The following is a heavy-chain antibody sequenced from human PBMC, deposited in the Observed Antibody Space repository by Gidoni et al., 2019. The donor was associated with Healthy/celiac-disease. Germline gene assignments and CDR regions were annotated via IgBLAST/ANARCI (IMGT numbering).Heavy chain of an antibody. J-gene: IGHJ4*02. CDR3: ARRYDFWSGYYTGGIDY. D-gene: IGHD3-3*01. V-gene: IGHV4-34*01. CDR2: INHSGST. CDR1: GGSFSGYY. Sequence: QVQLQQWGAGLLKPSETLSLTCAVYGGSFSGYYWSWIRQPPGKGLEWIGEINHSGSTNYNPSLKSRVTISVDTSKNQFSLKLSFVTAADTAVYYCARRYDFWSGYYTGGIDYWGQGTLVTVSS.